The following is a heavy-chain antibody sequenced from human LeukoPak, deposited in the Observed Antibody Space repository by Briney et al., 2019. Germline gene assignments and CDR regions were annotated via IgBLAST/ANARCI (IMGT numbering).Heavy chain of an antibody. J-gene: IGHJ4*02. Sequence: PSQTLSLTCTVSGGSISSGGYYWSWIRQHPGKGLEWIGYIYYSGSTHYNPSLKSRVTISVDTSKNQFSLKLSSVTAADTAVYYCARADYDFWSGYGYFDYWGQGTLVTVSS. CDR2: IYYSGST. V-gene: IGHV4-31*03. CDR3: ARADYDFWSGYGYFDY. CDR1: GGSISSGGYY. D-gene: IGHD3-3*01.